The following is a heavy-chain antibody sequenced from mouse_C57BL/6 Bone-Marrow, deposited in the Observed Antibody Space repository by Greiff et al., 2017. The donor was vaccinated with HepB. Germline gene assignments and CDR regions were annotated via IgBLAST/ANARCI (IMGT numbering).Heavy chain of an antibody. CDR1: GYTFTGYW. D-gene: IGHD2-3*01. V-gene: IGHV1-9*01. J-gene: IGHJ4*01. CDR2: ILPGSGST. Sequence: QVQLQQSGAELMKPGASVKLSCKATGYTFTGYWIEWVKQRPGHGLEWIGEILPGSGSTNYNEKFKGKATFTADTSSNTAYMQLSSLTTEDSAIYYGARRGEDDGYIYYYAMDYWGQGTSVTVSS. CDR3: ARRGEDDGYIYYYAMDY.